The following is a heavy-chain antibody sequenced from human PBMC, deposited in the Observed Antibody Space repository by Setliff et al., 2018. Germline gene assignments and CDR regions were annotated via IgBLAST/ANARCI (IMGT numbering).Heavy chain of an antibody. CDR3: ARAVGYCSGGSCYKGDDY. V-gene: IGHV1-8*03. Sequence: ASVKVSCKASGYTFTSYDINWVRQATGQGLEWMGWMNPNSGNTGYAQKFQGRVTITRNTSISTAYMELSSLRSDETAVYYCARAVGYCSGGSCYKGDDYWGQGTLVTVSS. J-gene: IGHJ4*02. CDR1: GYTFTSYD. D-gene: IGHD2-15*01. CDR2: MNPNSGNT.